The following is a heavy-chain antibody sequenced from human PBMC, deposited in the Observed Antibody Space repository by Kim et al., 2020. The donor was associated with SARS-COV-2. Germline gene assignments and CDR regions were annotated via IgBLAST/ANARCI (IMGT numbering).Heavy chain of an antibody. CDR2: INSDGTYT. CDR3: ARGDPYYYDGSTYPTFKGMDV. CDR1: GFTFRNYY. J-gene: IGHJ6*02. D-gene: IGHD3-22*01. V-gene: IGHV3-74*01. Sequence: GGSLRLSCAVSGFTFRNYYMYWVRQAPGKGLVWVSRINSDGTYTNYADSVKGRFTISRDNARNTLYLQMNSLRAEDTAIYYCARGDPYYYDGSTYPTFKGMDVWGQGTTVTVSS.